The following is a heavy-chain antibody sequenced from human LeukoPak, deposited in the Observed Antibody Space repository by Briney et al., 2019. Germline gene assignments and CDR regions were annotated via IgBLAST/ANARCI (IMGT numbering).Heavy chain of an antibody. J-gene: IGHJ4*02. Sequence: SETLSLTCTVSGGSISSGDYYWSWIRQPPGKGLEWIGYIYYSGSTYYNPSLKSRVTISVDTSKNQFSLKLSSVTAADTAVYYCARGHYYDSSGYYPLFDCWGQGTLVTVSS. CDR3: ARGHYYDSSGYYPLFDC. V-gene: IGHV4-30-4*01. CDR1: GGSISSGDYY. CDR2: IYYSGST. D-gene: IGHD3-22*01.